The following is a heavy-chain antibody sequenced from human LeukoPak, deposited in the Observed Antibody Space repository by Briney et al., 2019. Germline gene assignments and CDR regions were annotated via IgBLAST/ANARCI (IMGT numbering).Heavy chain of an antibody. CDR3: ARMLGQNWFDP. CDR1: GYSISSGYY. J-gene: IGHJ5*02. CDR2: IYHSGST. V-gene: IGHV4-38-2*02. Sequence: SETLSLTCTVFGYSISSGYYWGWIRQPPGKGLEWIGSIYHSGSTYYNPSLKSRVTISVDTSKNQFSLKLSSVTAADTAVYYCARMLGQNWFDPWGQGTLVTVSS. D-gene: IGHD3-10*02.